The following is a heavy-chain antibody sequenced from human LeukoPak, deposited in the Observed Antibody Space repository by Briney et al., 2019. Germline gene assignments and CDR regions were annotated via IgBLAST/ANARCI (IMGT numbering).Heavy chain of an antibody. Sequence: GGSLRLSCAASGFTFSSYSMNWVRQAPGKGLEWVSSISSSSSYIYYADSVKGRFTISRDNAKNPLYLQMNSLRAEDTAVYYCARDRMADDYGMDVWGQGTTVTVSS. CDR1: GFTFSSYS. J-gene: IGHJ6*02. D-gene: IGHD5-24*01. CDR2: ISSSSSYI. V-gene: IGHV3-21*01. CDR3: ARDRMADDYGMDV.